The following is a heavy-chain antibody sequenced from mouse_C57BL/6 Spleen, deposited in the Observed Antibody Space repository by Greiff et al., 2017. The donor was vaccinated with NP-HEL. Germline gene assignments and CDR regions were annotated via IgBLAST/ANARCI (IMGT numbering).Heavy chain of an antibody. V-gene: IGHV1-81*01. Sequence: QVQLQQSGAELARPGASVKLSCKASGYTFTSYGISWVKQRTGQGLEWIGELYPRSGNTYYNETLKGKATLTADKSSSTAYRELRSLTSEDSAVYFCARVDTTGVATDAMDYWGQGTSVTVSS. D-gene: IGHD1-1*01. CDR2: LYPRSGNT. CDR3: ARVDTTGVATDAMDY. J-gene: IGHJ4*01. CDR1: GYTFTSYG.